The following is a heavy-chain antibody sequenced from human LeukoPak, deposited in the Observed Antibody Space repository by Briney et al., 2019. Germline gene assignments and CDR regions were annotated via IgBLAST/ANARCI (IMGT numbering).Heavy chain of an antibody. CDR1: GFTFSSYA. CDR2: ISGSGGST. J-gene: IGHJ5*02. Sequence: PGGPLRLSCAASGFTFSSYAMSWVRQAPGKGLEWVSAISGSGGSTYYADSVKGRFTISRDNSKNTLYLQMNSLRAEDTAVYYCAKDGKGYSGYDYRDWFDPWGQGTPVTVSS. V-gene: IGHV3-23*01. D-gene: IGHD5-12*01. CDR3: AKDGKGYSGYDYRDWFDP.